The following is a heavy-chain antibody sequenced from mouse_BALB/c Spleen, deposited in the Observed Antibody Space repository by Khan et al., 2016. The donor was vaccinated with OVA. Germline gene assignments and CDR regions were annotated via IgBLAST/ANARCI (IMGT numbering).Heavy chain of an antibody. Sequence: VELVESGPGLVAPSQSLSITCTVSGFSLTDYGVNWVRQPPGKGLEWLGMIWGDGSTDYNSALKSRLSISKDNSKNHVFLKMNSMQTDDTASYXWAINYYGSSFYFDYWGQGTTLTVSS. CDR3: AINYYGSSFYFDY. V-gene: IGHV2-6-7*01. CDR1: GFSLTDYG. D-gene: IGHD1-1*01. J-gene: IGHJ2*01. CDR2: IWGDGST.